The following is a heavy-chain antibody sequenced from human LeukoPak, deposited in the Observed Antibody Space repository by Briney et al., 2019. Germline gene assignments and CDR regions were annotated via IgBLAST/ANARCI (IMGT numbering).Heavy chain of an antibody. J-gene: IGHJ4*02. CDR1: GGTFSSYA. D-gene: IGHD5-18*01. CDR3: ARLVSPDTAMGPAIDY. CDR2: IIPIIGTA. Sequence: ASVKVSCKASGGTFSSYAISWVRQAPGQGLEWMGGIIPIIGTANYAQKFQGRVTITADESTSTAYMELSSLRSEDTAVYYCARLVSPDTAMGPAIDYWGQGTLVTVSS. V-gene: IGHV1-69*01.